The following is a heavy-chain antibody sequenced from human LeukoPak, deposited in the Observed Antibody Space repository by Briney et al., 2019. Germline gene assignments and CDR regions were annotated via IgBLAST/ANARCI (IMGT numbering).Heavy chain of an antibody. CDR3: ARLAAGSDHFDY. V-gene: IGHV3-7*04. CDR2: IKQDGSEK. CDR1: GFTFSSYW. Sequence: GGSLRLSCAASGFTFSSYWMSWVRQAPGKGLEWVANIKQDGSEKHYVDSVKGRFTFSRDNAKNSLYLQMNSLRAEDTAVYYCARLAAGSDHFDYWGQGTLVTVSS. J-gene: IGHJ4*02. D-gene: IGHD6-25*01.